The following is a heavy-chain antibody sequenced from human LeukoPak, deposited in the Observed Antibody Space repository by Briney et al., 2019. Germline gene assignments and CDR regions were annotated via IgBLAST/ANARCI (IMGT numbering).Heavy chain of an antibody. CDR1: GFTFSSYW. D-gene: IGHD5-12*01. V-gene: IGHV3-7*01. Sequence: GGSLRLSCAASGFTFSSYWMSWVRQAPGKGLEWVANIKQDGSEKYYVDFVKGRFTISRDNAKNSLYLQMNSLRAEDTAVYYCARVIRTGKVATCYFDYWGQGTLVTVSS. J-gene: IGHJ4*02. CDR3: ARVIRTGKVATCYFDY. CDR2: IKQDGSEK.